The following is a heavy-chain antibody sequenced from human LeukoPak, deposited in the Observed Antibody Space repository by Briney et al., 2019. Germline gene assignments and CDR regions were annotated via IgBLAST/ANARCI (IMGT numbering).Heavy chain of an antibody. CDR3: AREGWLQPQYYFDY. D-gene: IGHD5-24*01. CDR1: GFIFRDYY. CDR2: ISSGGSTI. Sequence: PGGSLRLSCAASGFIFRDYYMSWIRQAPGKGLEWISYISSGGSTIYYTDSVKGRFTNSRDDAKNSLYLHMNNLRAEDTAVYYCAREGWLQPQYYFDYWGQGTLVTVSS. V-gene: IGHV3-11*01. J-gene: IGHJ4*02.